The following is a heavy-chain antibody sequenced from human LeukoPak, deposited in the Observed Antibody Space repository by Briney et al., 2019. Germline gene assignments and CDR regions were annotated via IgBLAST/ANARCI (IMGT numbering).Heavy chain of an antibody. CDR1: GFTFSSYG. J-gene: IGHJ4*02. D-gene: IGHD3-22*01. CDR3: ARGEVVVITNLDY. Sequence: PGGSLRLPCAASGFTFSSYGMHWVRQAPGKGLEWVAVIWYDGSNKYYADSVKGRFTISRDNSKNTLYLQMNSLRAEDTAVYYCARGEVVVITNLDYWGQGTLVTVSS. CDR2: IWYDGSNK. V-gene: IGHV3-33*01.